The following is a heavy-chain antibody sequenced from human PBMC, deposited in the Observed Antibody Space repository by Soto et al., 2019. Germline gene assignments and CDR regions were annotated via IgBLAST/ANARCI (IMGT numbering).Heavy chain of an antibody. V-gene: IGHV4-59*01. J-gene: IGHJ3*02. CDR3: ARYQVATDAFDI. D-gene: IGHD5-12*01. Sequence: SETLSLTCTVSGGCISSYYWSWIRQPPGKGLEWIGYIFYSGYTNYNPSLKSRVTISVDTSRNQFSLKLTSVTAADTAVYYCARYQVATDAFDIWGQGTLVTVSS. CDR2: IFYSGYT. CDR1: GGCISSYY.